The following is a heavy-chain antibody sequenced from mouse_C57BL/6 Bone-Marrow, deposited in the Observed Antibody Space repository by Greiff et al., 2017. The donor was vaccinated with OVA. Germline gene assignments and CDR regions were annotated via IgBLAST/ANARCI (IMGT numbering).Heavy chain of an antibody. CDR3: ARDDGYYAMDY. V-gene: IGHV1-55*01. CDR1: GYTFTSYW. J-gene: IGHJ4*01. Sequence: QVQLHQPGAELVKPGASVKMSCKASGYTFTSYWITWVKQRPGQGLEWIGDIYPGSGSTNYNEKFKSKATLTVDTSSSTAYMQLSSLTSEDSAVYYCARDDGYYAMDYWGQGTSVTVSS. CDR2: IYPGSGST. D-gene: IGHD2-3*01.